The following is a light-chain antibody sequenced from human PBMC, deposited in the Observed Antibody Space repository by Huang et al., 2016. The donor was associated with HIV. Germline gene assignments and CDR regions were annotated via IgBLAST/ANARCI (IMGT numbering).Light chain of an antibody. CDR1: RSVSSSY. V-gene: IGKV3-20*01. CDR3: QQYGSSPPWT. J-gene: IGKJ1*01. CDR2: GAS. Sequence: ELVLTQSPGTLSLSPGERATLSCRASRSVSSSYLAWYQQKPGQAPRLLIYGASSRATGNPERFSGRGTGTDFTLTNSRLEPEGVAVYYCQQYGSSPPWTFGQGTKVEIK.